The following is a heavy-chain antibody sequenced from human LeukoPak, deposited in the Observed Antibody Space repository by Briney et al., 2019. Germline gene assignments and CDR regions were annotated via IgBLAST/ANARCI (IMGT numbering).Heavy chain of an antibody. Sequence: ASVKVSCKASGYAFTGYYMHWVRQAPGQGLEWMGWINPNSGGTNYAQKSQGRVTMTRDTSISTAYMELSRLRSDDTAVYYCARALGGYCSSTSCFPSNWFDPWGQGTLVTVSS. V-gene: IGHV1-2*02. CDR1: GYAFTGYY. D-gene: IGHD2-2*01. J-gene: IGHJ5*02. CDR2: INPNSGGT. CDR3: ARALGGYCSSTSCFPSNWFDP.